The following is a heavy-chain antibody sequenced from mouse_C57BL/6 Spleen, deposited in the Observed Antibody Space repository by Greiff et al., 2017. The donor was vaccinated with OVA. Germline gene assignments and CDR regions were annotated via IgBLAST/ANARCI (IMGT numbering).Heavy chain of an antibody. V-gene: IGHV1-69*01. Sequence: QVQLQQPGAELVMPGASVKLSCKASGYTFTSYWMHWVKQRPGQGLEWIGEIDPSDSYTNYNQKFKGKSTLTVDKSSSTAYMQLSSLTSEDSAVYYCARAGDGSSYVGGYYAMDYWGQGTSVTVSS. CDR3: ARAGDGSSYVGGYYAMDY. D-gene: IGHD1-1*01. J-gene: IGHJ4*01. CDR2: IDPSDSYT. CDR1: GYTFTSYW.